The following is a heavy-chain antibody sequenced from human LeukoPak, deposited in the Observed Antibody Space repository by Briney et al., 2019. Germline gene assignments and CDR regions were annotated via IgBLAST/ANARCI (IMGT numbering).Heavy chain of an antibody. Sequence: GGSLRLFCAASGFTFSDHYMSWIRQAPGKGLEWVSYISSSSSFTNYADSVKGRFTIPRDNAKTSLYLQMNSLRAEDTAVYYCARDRYSSSWFDIWGQGTKVTVSS. V-gene: IGHV3-11*05. D-gene: IGHD6-13*01. CDR2: ISSSSSFT. CDR1: GFTFSDHY. CDR3: ARDRYSSSWFDI. J-gene: IGHJ3*02.